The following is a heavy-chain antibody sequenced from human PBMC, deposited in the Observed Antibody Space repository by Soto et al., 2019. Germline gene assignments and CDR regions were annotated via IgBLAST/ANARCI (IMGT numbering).Heavy chain of an antibody. CDR3: ARDMIHDVVVVAATNHYYYYMDV. D-gene: IGHD2-15*01. J-gene: IGHJ6*03. CDR2: ISSSSSTI. CDR1: GFTFSSYS. Sequence: VGSLRLSCTTSGFTFSSYSMNWVRQAPGKGLEWVSYISSSSSTIYYADSVKGRFTISRDNAKNSLYLQMNSLRAEDTAVYYCARDMIHDVVVVAATNHYYYYMDVWGKGTTVTVSS. V-gene: IGHV3-48*01.